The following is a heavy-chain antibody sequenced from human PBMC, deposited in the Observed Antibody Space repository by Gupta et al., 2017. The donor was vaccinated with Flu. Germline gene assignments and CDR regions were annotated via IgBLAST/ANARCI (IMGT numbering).Heavy chain of an antibody. CDR2: INDSGST. Sequence: QVQLQQWGAGLLKPSETLSLTCAVYGGSFSAYYWSWIRQPPGNGLEWIGEINDSGSTNYNPSLKSRVTISVDTSKNQFSLKLSSVTAADTAVYYCARDYYHDKSGALWYFDLWGRGTLVTVSS. D-gene: IGHD3-22*01. J-gene: IGHJ2*01. V-gene: IGHV4-34*01. CDR1: GGSFSAYY. CDR3: ARDYYHDKSGALWYFDL.